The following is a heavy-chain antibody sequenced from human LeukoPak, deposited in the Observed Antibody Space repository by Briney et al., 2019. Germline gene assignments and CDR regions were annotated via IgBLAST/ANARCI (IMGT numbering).Heavy chain of an antibody. CDR2: ISYDGSNK. J-gene: IGHJ4*02. D-gene: IGHD1-26*01. CDR3: ARVGIVGATTGYFDY. Sequence: QPGGSLRLSCAASGFTFSSYAMHWVRQAPGKGLEWVAVISYDGSNKYYADSVKGRFTISRDNSKNTLYLQMNSLRAEDTAVYYCARVGIVGATTGYFDYWGQGTLVTVSS. V-gene: IGHV3-30-3*01. CDR1: GFTFSSYA.